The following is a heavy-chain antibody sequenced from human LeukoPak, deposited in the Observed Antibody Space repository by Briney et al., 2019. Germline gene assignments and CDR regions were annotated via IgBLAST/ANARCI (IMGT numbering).Heavy chain of an antibody. CDR3: ARHVTISGPYDASDI. D-gene: IGHD5-24*01. CDR1: GDSISSYY. J-gene: IGHJ3*02. CDR2: IYYSGGT. Sequence: SETVSLTCTVSGDSISSYYWSWIRQPPGKGLEWIGYIYYSGGTDYNPSLKSRVTISVDTSKNQFSLKLRSVTAADTAVYYCARHVTISGPYDASDIWGQGIMVTVSP. V-gene: IGHV4-59*08.